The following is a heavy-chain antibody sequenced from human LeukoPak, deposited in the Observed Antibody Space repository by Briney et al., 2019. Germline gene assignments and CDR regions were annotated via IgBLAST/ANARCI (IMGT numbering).Heavy chain of an antibody. CDR2: VIPIFSTA. Sequence: ASVKVSCKASGGTFSNYAIGWVRQAPGQGLEWMGGVIPIFSTANYAQKFQGRVTITADRSTSTAYMELSSLRSEDTAVYYCAKDINLLVHNWFDSWGQGTLVTVSS. V-gene: IGHV1-69*06. CDR3: AKDINLLVHNWFDS. J-gene: IGHJ5*01. CDR1: GGTFSNYA. D-gene: IGHD2-2*01.